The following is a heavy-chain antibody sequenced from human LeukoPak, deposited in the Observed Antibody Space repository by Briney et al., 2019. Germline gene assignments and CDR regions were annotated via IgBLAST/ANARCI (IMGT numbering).Heavy chain of an antibody. CDR3: ARGCGGDCYLITPPRRGYYGMDV. J-gene: IGHJ6*02. Sequence: GASVKVSCKASGYTFTGYYMHWVRQAPGQGLEWMGRIIPILGIANYAQKFQGRVTITADKSTSTAYMELSSLRSEDTAVYYCARGCGGDCYLITPPRRGYYGMDVWGQGTTVTVSS. CDR2: IIPILGIA. CDR1: GYTFTGYY. D-gene: IGHD2-21*02. V-gene: IGHV1-69*04.